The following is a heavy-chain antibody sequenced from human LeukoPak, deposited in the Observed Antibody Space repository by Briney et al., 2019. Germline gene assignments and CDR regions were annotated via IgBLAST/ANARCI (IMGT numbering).Heavy chain of an antibody. CDR2: INPNSGDT. Sequence: ASVKVSCKASGYTFTGFYIHWVRQAPGQGLEWMGWINPNSGDTKYAQKFQGRVTVTRDTSISTVYMELTRLRSDDTAVYYCARDLRMATTIDHTQQWGQGTLVTVSS. J-gene: IGHJ1*01. CDR3: ARDLRMATTIDHTQQ. CDR1: GYTFTGFY. D-gene: IGHD5-24*01. V-gene: IGHV1-2*02.